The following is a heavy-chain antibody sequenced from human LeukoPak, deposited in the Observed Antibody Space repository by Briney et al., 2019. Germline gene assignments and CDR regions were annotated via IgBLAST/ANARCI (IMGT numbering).Heavy chain of an antibody. CDR3: AREGLLGEGAFDI. CDR2: ISGSGGNT. V-gene: IGHV3-48*03. D-gene: IGHD2-21*01. J-gene: IGHJ3*02. CDR1: GFTFSSYE. Sequence: GGSLRLSCAASGFTFSSYEMNWVRQAPGKGLEWVSYISGSGGNTYYTDSVKGRFTISRDNSKNTLYLQMNSLRAEDTAVYYCAREGLLGEGAFDIWGQGTMVTVSS.